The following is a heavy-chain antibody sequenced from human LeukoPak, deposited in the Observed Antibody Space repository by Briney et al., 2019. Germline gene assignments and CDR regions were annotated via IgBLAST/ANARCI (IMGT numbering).Heavy chain of an antibody. CDR1: GGSIDITNY. V-gene: IGHV4-4*03. J-gene: IGHJ4*02. CDR3: ARHYKSTRTTVFDY. D-gene: IGHD4-11*01. Sequence: PPGTLSLTCGVSGGSIDITNYWSWVRQAPGKGLEWIGEISHDGTTNYNPSLRSRVAMSFDRANNQFSLSLTSVTAADTAVYYCARHYKSTRTTVFDYWGQGTLVTVSA. CDR2: ISHDGTT.